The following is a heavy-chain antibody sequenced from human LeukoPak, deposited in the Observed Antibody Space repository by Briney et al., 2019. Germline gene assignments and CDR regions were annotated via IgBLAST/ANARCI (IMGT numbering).Heavy chain of an antibody. CDR3: ARSAYSSGWYALASN. D-gene: IGHD6-19*01. Sequence: SETLSLTCAVYGGSFSGYYWSWIRQPPGKGLEWIGEINHSGSTNYNPSLKSRVTISVDTCKYQFSLKLSSVTAADTAVYYCARSAYSSGWYALASNWGQGTLVTVSS. V-gene: IGHV4-34*01. J-gene: IGHJ1*01. CDR1: GGSFSGYY. CDR2: INHSGST.